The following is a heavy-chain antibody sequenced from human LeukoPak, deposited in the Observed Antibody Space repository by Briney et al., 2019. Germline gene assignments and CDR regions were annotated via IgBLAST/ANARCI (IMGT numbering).Heavy chain of an antibody. CDR1: GFTFSSYA. V-gene: IGHV3-30*04. Sequence: GRSLRLSCAASGFTFSSYAMHWVRQAPGKGLEWVAVISYDGSNKYYADSVKGRFTISRENSKNTLYLQMNSLRAEDTAVYYCATDYDTPFGYWGKGTLVTVSS. CDR2: ISYDGSNK. J-gene: IGHJ4*02. D-gene: IGHD4-17*01. CDR3: ATDYDTPFGY.